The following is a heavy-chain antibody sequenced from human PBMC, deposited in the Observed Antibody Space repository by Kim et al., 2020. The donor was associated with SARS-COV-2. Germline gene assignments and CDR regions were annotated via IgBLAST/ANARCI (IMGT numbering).Heavy chain of an antibody. CDR3: ARQCITMIVVSQAFDY. CDR1: GGSISSSSYY. J-gene: IGHJ4*02. Sequence: SETLSLTCTVSGGSISSSSYYWGWIRQPPGKGLEWIGSIYYSGSTYYNPSLKSRVTISVDTSKNQFSLKLSSVTAADTAVYYCARQCITMIVVSQAFDYWGQGTLVTVSS. D-gene: IGHD3-22*01. V-gene: IGHV4-39*01. CDR2: IYYSGST.